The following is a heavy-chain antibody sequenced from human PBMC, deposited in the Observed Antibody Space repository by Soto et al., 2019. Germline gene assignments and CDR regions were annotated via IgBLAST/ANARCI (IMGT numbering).Heavy chain of an antibody. CDR2: IFSNDEK. V-gene: IGHV2-26*01. CDR3: ARMRYYYSYGMDV. CDR1: GFSLSNARMG. Sequence: QVTLKESGPVLVKPTETLTLTCTVSGFSLSNARMGVSWIRQPPGKALEWLAHIFSNDEKSYSTSLKSRLTISKDTSKSQVVLTMTNMDPVDTATYYCARMRYYYSYGMDVWGQGTTVTVSS. J-gene: IGHJ6*02.